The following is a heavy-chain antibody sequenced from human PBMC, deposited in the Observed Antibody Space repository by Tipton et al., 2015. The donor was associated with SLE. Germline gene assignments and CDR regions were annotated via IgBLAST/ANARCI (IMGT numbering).Heavy chain of an antibody. CDR2: ILSTGDSP. V-gene: IGHV3-23*03. CDR3: AKGGISFPFED. J-gene: IGHJ4*02. D-gene: IGHD1-26*01. CDR1: GFTFSSSA. Sequence: GSLRLSCAASGFTFSSSAMTWVRQAPGKGLEWVSILSTGDSPYYTDSVKGRFNISRDNFKNTLYLQMNSLRADDTAVYYCAKGGISFPFEDWGQGTLVTVSS.